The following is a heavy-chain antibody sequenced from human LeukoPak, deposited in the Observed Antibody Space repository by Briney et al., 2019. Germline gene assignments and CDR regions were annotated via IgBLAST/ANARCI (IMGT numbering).Heavy chain of an antibody. CDR1: GFIFSHYG. D-gene: IGHD2-21*01. CDR2: IQNDASTE. V-gene: IGHV3-33*05. J-gene: IGHJ4*02. Sequence: GGSLRLSCAASGFIFSHYGMHWVRQAPGKGLEWVAVIQNDASTENFADSVKGRFTISRDNSKNTVFLQMNSLRVEDTAVYYCTRELSQIVWGGLDYGGQGTLVSVSS. CDR3: TRELSQIVWGGLDY.